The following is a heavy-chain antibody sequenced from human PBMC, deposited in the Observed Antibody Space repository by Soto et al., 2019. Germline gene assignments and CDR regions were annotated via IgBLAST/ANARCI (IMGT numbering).Heavy chain of an antibody. V-gene: IGHV1-18*04. J-gene: IGHJ6*02. D-gene: IGHD6-6*01. CDR1: GYTFTSHG. CDR3: ASSIAARPLDYYYGMDC. Sequence: QVQLVQSGAEVKKPGASVKVSCKASGYTFTSHGISWVRQAPGQGLEWMGWISAYKGNTNYAQKLQGRVAMTTDTSTSTADMELRGLRSDATAVYYCASSIAARPLDYYYGMDCWGQGTTVTVSS. CDR2: ISAYKGNT.